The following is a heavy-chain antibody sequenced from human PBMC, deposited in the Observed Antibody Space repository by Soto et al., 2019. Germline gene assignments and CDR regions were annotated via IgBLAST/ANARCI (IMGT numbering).Heavy chain of an antibody. CDR3: ARDLSFGSLDFDY. Sequence: GGSLRLSCAASGFTFSSYGMHWVRQAPGRGLEWVADFWADGRSNYYADSVKGRFTISRDNSKNTVFLQMNSLRAEDTAVYYCARDLSFGSLDFDYWGRGTLVTVSS. J-gene: IGHJ4*02. CDR2: FWADGRSN. V-gene: IGHV3-33*01. D-gene: IGHD3-16*01. CDR1: GFTFSSYG.